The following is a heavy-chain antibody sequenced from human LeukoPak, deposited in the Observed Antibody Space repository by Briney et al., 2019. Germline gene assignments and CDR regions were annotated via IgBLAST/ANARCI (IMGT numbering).Heavy chain of an antibody. Sequence: GASVKVSCKASGYTFTSYGVSWVRQAPGQGLEWMGWISPYSADTSYAQKFQGRVTVTTDTSTSTDYMELRSLRPDDTAVYYCARDPAAAGNVDYWGQGTLVTVSP. J-gene: IGHJ4*02. D-gene: IGHD6-13*01. V-gene: IGHV1-18*01. CDR2: ISPYSADT. CDR1: GYTFTSYG. CDR3: ARDPAAAGNVDY.